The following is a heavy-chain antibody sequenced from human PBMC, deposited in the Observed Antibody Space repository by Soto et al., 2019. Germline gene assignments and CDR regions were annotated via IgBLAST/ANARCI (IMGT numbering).Heavy chain of an antibody. CDR2: IWYDGSKQ. J-gene: IGHJ4*02. Sequence: PGGSLRLSCEASGFSFSVYGMHWVRQAPGKGLEWVAVIWYDGSKQFYAGSVEGRFTISRDNSKATLYLQMNSLRAEDTAVYYCAAWAEGATEVHWGQGTLVTVSS. CDR1: GFSFSVYG. V-gene: IGHV3-33*01. D-gene: IGHD2-15*01. CDR3: AAWAEGATEVH.